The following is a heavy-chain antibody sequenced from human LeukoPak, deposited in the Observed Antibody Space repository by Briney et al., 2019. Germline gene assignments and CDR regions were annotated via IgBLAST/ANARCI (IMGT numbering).Heavy chain of an antibody. J-gene: IGHJ4*02. D-gene: IGHD3-22*01. V-gene: IGHV1-18*01. CDR1: GYTFTSYG. CDR2: ISAYNGNT. Sequence: VASVKVSCKASGYTFTSYGISWVRQAPGQGLEWMGWISAYNGNTNYAQKLQGRVTMTTDTSTSTAYMELRSLRSDDTAVYYCARLNPTPLDSSPPNFGYWGQGTLVTVSS. CDR3: ARLNPTPLDSSPPNFGY.